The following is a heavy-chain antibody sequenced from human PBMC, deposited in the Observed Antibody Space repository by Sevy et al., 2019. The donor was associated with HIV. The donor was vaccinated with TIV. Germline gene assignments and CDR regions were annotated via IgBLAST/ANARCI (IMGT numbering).Heavy chain of an antibody. Sequence: SETLSLTCTVSGGSISSYYWSWIRQPPGKGLEWIGYIYYSGSTIYNPSLKSRVTISVDTSKNQFSLKLSSVTAADTAVYYCARYQPIPRVGNLDYWGQGTLVSVSS. V-gene: IGHV4-59*12. CDR2: IYYSGST. J-gene: IGHJ4*02. CDR3: ARYQPIPRVGNLDY. CDR1: GGSISSYY. D-gene: IGHD1-26*01.